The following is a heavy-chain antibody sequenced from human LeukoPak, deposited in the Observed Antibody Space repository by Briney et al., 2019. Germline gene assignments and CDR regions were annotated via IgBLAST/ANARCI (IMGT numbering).Heavy chain of an antibody. D-gene: IGHD3-10*01. CDR1: GGSISSYY. J-gene: IGHJ4*02. CDR2: IYYSGST. Sequence: SQTLSLTCTVSGGSISSYYWSWIRQPPGKGLEWIGYIYYSGSTNYNPSLKSRVTISVDTSKNQFSLKLSSVTAADTAVYYCARGRPYYYGSGSYPTEFDYWGQGTLVTVSS. V-gene: IGHV4-59*01. CDR3: ARGRPYYYGSGSYPTEFDY.